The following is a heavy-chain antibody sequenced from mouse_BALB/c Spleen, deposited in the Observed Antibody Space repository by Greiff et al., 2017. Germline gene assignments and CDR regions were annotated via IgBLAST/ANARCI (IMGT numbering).Heavy chain of an antibody. J-gene: IGHJ4*01. Sequence: EVQVVESGGGLVKPGGSLKLSCAASGFTFSDYYMYWVRQTPEKRLEWFATISDGGSYTYYPDSVKGRFTISRDNAKNNLYLQMSSLKSEDTAMYYCAREGEPYYDYERGMDYWGQGTSVTVSS. CDR2: ISDGGSYT. V-gene: IGHV5-4*02. CDR1: GFTFSDYY. D-gene: IGHD2-4*01. CDR3: AREGEPYYDYERGMDY.